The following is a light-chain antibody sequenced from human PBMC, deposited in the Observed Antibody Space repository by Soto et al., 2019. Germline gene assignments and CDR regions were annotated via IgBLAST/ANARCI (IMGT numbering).Light chain of an antibody. V-gene: IGLV1-44*01. CDR3: ATWDDSLNVLYV. Sequence: QPVLTQPPSASGPPGQTVTISCSRSSSNIGTNAVNWYQQLPGTAPKLLIYNNNQRPSGVPDRFSGSKSGTSASLAISGLRSEDEAHYYCATWDDSLNVLYVFGTGTKVTVL. CDR2: NNN. CDR1: SSNIGTNA. J-gene: IGLJ1*01.